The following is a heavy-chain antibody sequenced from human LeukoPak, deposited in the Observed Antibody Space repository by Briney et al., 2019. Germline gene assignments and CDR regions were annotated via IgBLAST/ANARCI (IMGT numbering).Heavy chain of an antibody. CDR2: VYYSGNT. Sequence: SETLSLTCTVSGGSISGGGGYYWSWIRQRPGKGLEGIGYVYYSGNTYYSPSLSSRVTISVDTSKNQFSLKLNSVPAADTAVYYCARRGSGSGYNGVSGFDYWGQGTLVTVSS. V-gene: IGHV4-31*03. CDR3: ARRGSGSGYNGVSGFDY. D-gene: IGHD3-22*01. J-gene: IGHJ4*02. CDR1: GGSISGGGGYY.